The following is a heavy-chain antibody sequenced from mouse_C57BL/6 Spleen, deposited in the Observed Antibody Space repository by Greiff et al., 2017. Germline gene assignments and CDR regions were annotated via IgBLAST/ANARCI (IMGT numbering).Heavy chain of an antibody. Sequence: QVQLQQSGPELVKPGASVKISCKASGYAFSSSWMTWVKQRPGKGLEWIGRIYPGDGDTNYNGKFKGKATLTATKSSSTAYMQLSSLTTEDSAVYFCARSLGNWDAFDYWGQGTTLTVSS. CDR2: IYPGDGDT. CDR3: ARSLGNWDAFDY. V-gene: IGHV1-82*01. CDR1: GYAFSSSW. D-gene: IGHD4-1*02. J-gene: IGHJ2*01.